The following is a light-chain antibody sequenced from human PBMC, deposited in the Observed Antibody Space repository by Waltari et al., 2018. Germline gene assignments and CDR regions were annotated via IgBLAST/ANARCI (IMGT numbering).Light chain of an antibody. CDR1: SSNIGSNI. CDR3: AAWDDSLTAWV. Sequence: QSVLTQPPSASGTPGQRVTISCSGSSSNIGSNIVNWYQQLPGTAPKLLIYTNNQRPAVVPDRFSGSKSGTSASLAISGLQSEDEADYHCAAWDDSLTAWVFGGGTKLTVL. V-gene: IGLV1-44*01. CDR2: TNN. J-gene: IGLJ3*02.